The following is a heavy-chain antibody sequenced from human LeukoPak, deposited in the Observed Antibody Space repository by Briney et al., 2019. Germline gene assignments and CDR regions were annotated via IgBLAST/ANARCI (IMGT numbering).Heavy chain of an antibody. CDR2: IYPGDSDT. CDR1: GYSFTSYW. CDR3: ARSRDFIFDP. D-gene: IGHD3-3*01. V-gene: IGHV5-51*01. Sequence: GESLQISCRGSGYSFTSYWIGWVRPLPGKGLEWMGMIYPGDSDTRYSPSFQGQVTISADKSISTAYLQWSSLKASDTAMYYCARSRDFIFDPWGQGTLVTVSS. J-gene: IGHJ5*02.